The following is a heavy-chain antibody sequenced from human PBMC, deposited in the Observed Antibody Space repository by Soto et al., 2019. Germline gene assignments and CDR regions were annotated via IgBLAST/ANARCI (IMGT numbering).Heavy chain of an antibody. J-gene: IGHJ6*02. D-gene: IGHD5-18*01. CDR2: INPSGGST. CDR1: GYTFTSYY. CDR3: AVDTAMATYYYGMDV. Sequence: ASVKVSCKASGYTFTSYYMHWVRQAPGQGLEWMGIINPSGGSTSYAQKFQGRVTMTRDTSTSTVYMELSSLRSEDTAVYYCAVDTAMATYYYGMDVWGQGTTVTVSS. V-gene: IGHV1-46*01.